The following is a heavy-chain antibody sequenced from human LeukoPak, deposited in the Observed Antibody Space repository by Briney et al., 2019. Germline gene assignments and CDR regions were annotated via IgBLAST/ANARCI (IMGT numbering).Heavy chain of an antibody. CDR3: ARPGQGYFDS. Sequence: SETLSLTCTVSGGSISSSSYYWGWIRQPPGKGLEWIGSIYYSGRIYSNPSLKSRVTISLDTSKNQFSLKLSCVTAADTTVYYCARPGQGYFDSWGPDTPVSVSS. CDR2: IYYSGRI. V-gene: IGHV4-39*01. J-gene: IGHJ4*02. CDR1: GGSISSSSYY.